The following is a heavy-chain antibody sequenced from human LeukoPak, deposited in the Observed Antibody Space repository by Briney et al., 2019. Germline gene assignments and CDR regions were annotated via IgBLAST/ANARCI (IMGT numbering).Heavy chain of an antibody. V-gene: IGHV1-2*02. CDR2: INPNSGGT. J-gene: IGHJ6*03. CDR1: GYTFTGYY. Sequence: ASVKVSCKASGYTFTGYYMHWVRQAPGQGLEWMGWINPNSGGTNYAQKFQGRVTMTRDTSISTAYMELSRLRSDDTAVYYCARDPIVDTAMADYYYYYMDVWGKGTTVTISS. D-gene: IGHD5-18*01. CDR3: ARDPIVDTAMADYYYYYMDV.